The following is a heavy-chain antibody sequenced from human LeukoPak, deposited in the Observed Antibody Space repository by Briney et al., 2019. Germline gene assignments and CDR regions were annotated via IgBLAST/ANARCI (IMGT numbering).Heavy chain of an antibody. CDR2: IYYSGST. CDR1: GGSISSYY. Sequence: SETLSLTCTVSGGSISSYYWSWIRQPPGKGLEWIGYIYYSGSTNYNPSLKSRVTISVDTSKNQFSLKLSSVTAADTAVYYCARRYASRFGEQKDAFDIWGQGTMVTVSS. V-gene: IGHV4-59*08. J-gene: IGHJ3*02. D-gene: IGHD3-10*01. CDR3: ARRYASRFGEQKDAFDI.